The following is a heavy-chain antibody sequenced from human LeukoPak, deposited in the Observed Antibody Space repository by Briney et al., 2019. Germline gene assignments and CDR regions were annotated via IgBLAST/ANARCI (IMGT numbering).Heavy chain of an antibody. CDR1: GFTFDDYS. V-gene: IGHV3-9*01. CDR2: IRLNSFTI. D-gene: IGHD3-10*01. Sequence: GRSLRLSCAASGFTFDDYSMHWVRQAPGKGLEWVSGIRLNSFTIGYADSVKGRFTISTDNAKNSLYLQMNRRRAEETALYYCAKDNGPSYRSERPWFDPWGQGTLVTVSS. J-gene: IGHJ5*02. CDR3: AKDNGPSYRSERPWFDP.